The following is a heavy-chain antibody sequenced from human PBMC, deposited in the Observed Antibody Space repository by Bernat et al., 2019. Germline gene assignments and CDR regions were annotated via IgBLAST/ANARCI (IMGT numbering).Heavy chain of an antibody. CDR3: ARQGSGWTFDP. Sequence: QLQLQESGPGLVKPSETLSLTCTVSGGSIGSSSYYWGWIRQPPGKGLEWIGSIYYSGSTYYNPSLKSRVTISVDTSKNQFSLKLSSVTAADTAVYYCARQGSGWTFDPWGQGTLVTVSS. CDR1: GGSIGSSSYY. CDR2: IYYSGST. D-gene: IGHD6-19*01. V-gene: IGHV4-39*01. J-gene: IGHJ5*02.